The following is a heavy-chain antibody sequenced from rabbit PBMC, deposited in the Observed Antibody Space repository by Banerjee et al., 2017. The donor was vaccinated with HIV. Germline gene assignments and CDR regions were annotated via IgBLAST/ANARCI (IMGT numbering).Heavy chain of an antibody. J-gene: IGHJ4*01. CDR2: IYGGSSGST. CDR3: AREDDGSSGGTNL. V-gene: IGHV1S40*01. Sequence: QSLEESGGDLVKPGASLTLTCTASGFSFSGSYWIWWGRQAPGKGLEWIGCIYGGSSGSTYYATWAKGRVTISKTSSTTVTLQMTSLTAADTATYFCAREDDGSSGGTNLWGPGTLVTVS. D-gene: IGHD8-1*01. CDR1: GFSFSGSYW.